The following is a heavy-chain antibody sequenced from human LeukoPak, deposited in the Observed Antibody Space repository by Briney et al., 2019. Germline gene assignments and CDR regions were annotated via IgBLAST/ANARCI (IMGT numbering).Heavy chain of an antibody. V-gene: IGHV3-30*18. CDR1: GFTFSNYG. J-gene: IGHJ4*02. D-gene: IGHD4-17*01. CDR2: ISYDGSNK. Sequence: GGPLRLSCAASGFTFSNYGMHWVRQAPGKGLEWVAVISYDGSNKYYADSVKGRFTISRDNSKNTLYLQMNSLRAEDTAVYYCAKDIFGGDYGDYVFVYWGQGTLVTVSS. CDR3: AKDIFGGDYGDYVFVY.